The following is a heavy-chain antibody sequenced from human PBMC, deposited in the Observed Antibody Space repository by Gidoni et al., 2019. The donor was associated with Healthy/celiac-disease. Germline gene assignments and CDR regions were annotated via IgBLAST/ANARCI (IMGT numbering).Heavy chain of an antibody. CDR3: ARHRKGSTDPLDAFDI. J-gene: IGHJ3*02. CDR2: IYPGDSDT. CDR1: GYSFTSYW. D-gene: IGHD2-2*01. Sequence: ELQLVQSGAEVKKPGESLKISCKGSGYSFTSYWIGWVRQMPGKGLEWMGIIYPGDSDTRYSPSFQGQVTISADKSISTAYLQWSSLKASDTAMYYCARHRKGSTDPLDAFDIWGQGTMVTVSS. V-gene: IGHV5-51*01.